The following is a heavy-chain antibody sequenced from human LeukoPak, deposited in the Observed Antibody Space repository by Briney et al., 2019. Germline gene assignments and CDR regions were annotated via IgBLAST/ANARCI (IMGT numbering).Heavy chain of an antibody. D-gene: IGHD2-2*01. Sequence: GASVKVSCKASGGTFSSYTISWVRQAPGQGLEWVGRIIPILGIANYAQKFQGRVTITADKSTSTAYMELSSLRSEDTAVYYCASPRALYCSSTSCQTANGAFDIWGQGTMVTVSS. CDR1: GGTFSSYT. J-gene: IGHJ3*02. CDR2: IIPILGIA. V-gene: IGHV1-69*02. CDR3: ASPRALYCSSTSCQTANGAFDI.